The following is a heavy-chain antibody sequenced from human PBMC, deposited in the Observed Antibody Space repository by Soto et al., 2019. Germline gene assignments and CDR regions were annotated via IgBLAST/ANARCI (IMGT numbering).Heavy chain of an antibody. V-gene: IGHV3-20*04. D-gene: IGHD3-22*01. CDR1: GFTFDDYG. J-gene: IGHJ4*02. CDR3: AREMEEYYYDSSGYRGPFDY. Sequence: GGSLRLSCAASGFTFDDYGMSWVRQAPGKGLEWVSGINWNGGSTGYADSVKGRFTISRDNAKNSLYLQMNSLRAEDTALYYCAREMEEYYYDSSGYRGPFDYWGQGTLVTVSS. CDR2: INWNGGST.